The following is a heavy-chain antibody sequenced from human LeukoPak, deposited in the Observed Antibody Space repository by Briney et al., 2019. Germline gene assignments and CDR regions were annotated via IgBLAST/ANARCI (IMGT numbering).Heavy chain of an antibody. J-gene: IGHJ4*02. Sequence: PSETLSLTRTVSGGSISSYYWSWIRQPPGKGLEWIGYIYYSGSTNYNPSLKSRVTISVDTSKNQFSLKLSSVTAADTAVYYCARDLYYYGSGSYWFDYWGQGTLVTVSS. D-gene: IGHD3-10*01. CDR1: GGSISSYY. CDR3: ARDLYYYGSGSYWFDY. CDR2: IYYSGST. V-gene: IGHV4-59*12.